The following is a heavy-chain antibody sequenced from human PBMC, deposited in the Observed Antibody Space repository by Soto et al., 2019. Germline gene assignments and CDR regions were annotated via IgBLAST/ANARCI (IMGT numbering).Heavy chain of an antibody. CDR3: ARAGSALGNWFDP. Sequence: GGSLRLSCAASGFTFSSYGMHWVRQAPGKGLEWVAVIWYDGSNKYYADSVKGRFTISRDNSKNTLYLQMNSLRAEDTAVYYCARAGSALGNWFDPWGQGTLVTVSS. V-gene: IGHV3-33*01. CDR1: GFTFSSYG. CDR2: IWYDGSNK. J-gene: IGHJ5*02. D-gene: IGHD7-27*01.